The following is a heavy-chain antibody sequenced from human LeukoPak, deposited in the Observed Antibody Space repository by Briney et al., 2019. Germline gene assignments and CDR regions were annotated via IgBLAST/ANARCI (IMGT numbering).Heavy chain of an antibody. D-gene: IGHD3-22*01. CDR3: ARSERGYYYDSSGYPRVY. CDR2: IYSGGST. Sequence: PGGSLRLSCAASGFTFSDYYMSWVRQAPGKGLEWVSVIYSGGSTYYADSVKGRFTISRDNSKNKLYLKMNSLRAEDTAVYYCARSERGYYYDSSGYPRVYWGQGTLVTVSS. V-gene: IGHV3-66*01. J-gene: IGHJ4*02. CDR1: GFTFSDYY.